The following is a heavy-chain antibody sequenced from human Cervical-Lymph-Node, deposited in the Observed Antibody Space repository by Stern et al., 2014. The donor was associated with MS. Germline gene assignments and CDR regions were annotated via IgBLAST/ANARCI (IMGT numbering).Heavy chain of an antibody. D-gene: IGHD2-2*01. CDR1: VLTFSSYG. V-gene: IGHV3-30*18. CDR3: AKGSSTSPHYGMDV. Sequence: VQLVESGGGVVQPGRSLRPSCAASVLTFSSYGMHWVRQAPGKGREGVAVISYDGSNKYYADSVKGRFTISRDNSKNTLYLQMNSLRAEDTAVYYCAKGSSTSPHYGMDVWGQGTTVTVSS. CDR2: ISYDGSNK. J-gene: IGHJ6*02.